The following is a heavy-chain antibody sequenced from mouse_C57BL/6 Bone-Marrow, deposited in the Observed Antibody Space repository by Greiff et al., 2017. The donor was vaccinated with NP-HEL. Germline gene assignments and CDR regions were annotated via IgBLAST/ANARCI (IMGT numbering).Heavy chain of an antibody. J-gene: IGHJ2*01. D-gene: IGHD2-2*01. CDR2: IYPGDGDT. V-gene: IGHV1-82*01. CDR3: ARGGYLYYYDY. CDR1: GYAFSSSW. Sequence: QVQLQQSGPELVKPGASVKISCKASGYAFSSSWLNWVKQRPGKGLEWIGRIYPGDGDTTYNGQFMGTAPLTAYKSSSIAYMQLMSLTSEDSAVYVCARGGYLYYYDYWGQGTTLTVSS.